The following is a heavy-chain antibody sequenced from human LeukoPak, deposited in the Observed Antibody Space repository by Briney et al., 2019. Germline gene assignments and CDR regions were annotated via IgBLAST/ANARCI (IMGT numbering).Heavy chain of an antibody. CDR2: IRGSGVGT. CDR3: ARIILLWFGEPLSGVDV. CDR1: GFTFSSYA. Sequence: PGGSLRLSCAASGFTFSSYAMTWVRQAPGKGLEWVSVIRGSGVGTFYADSVKGRFTISRDNAKNTLYLQMNSLRAEDTAVYYCARIILLWFGEPLSGVDVWGQGTTVTVSS. D-gene: IGHD3-10*01. J-gene: IGHJ6*02. V-gene: IGHV3-23*01.